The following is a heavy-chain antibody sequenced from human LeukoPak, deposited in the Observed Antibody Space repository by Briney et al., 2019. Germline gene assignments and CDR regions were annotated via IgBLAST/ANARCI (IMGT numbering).Heavy chain of an antibody. Sequence: SETLSLTCAVYGGSFSGYYWSWIRQPPGKGLEWIGEINHSGSTNYNPSLKSRVTISVDTSKNQFSLKLGSVTAADTAVYYCARGVRETTHDLGNYFDYWGQGTLVTVSS. CDR1: GGSFSGYY. D-gene: IGHD4-17*01. J-gene: IGHJ4*02. CDR3: ARGVRETTHDLGNYFDY. V-gene: IGHV4-34*01. CDR2: INHSGST.